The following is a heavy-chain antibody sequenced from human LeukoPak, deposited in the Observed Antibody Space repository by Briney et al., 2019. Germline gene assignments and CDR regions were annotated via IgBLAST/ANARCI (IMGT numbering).Heavy chain of an antibody. D-gene: IGHD3-10*01. J-gene: IGHJ5*02. CDR2: IHNSGST. V-gene: IGHV4-31*03. CDR1: GGSITSGGFY. CDR3: ARVDGSGSKRWFDP. Sequence: PSETLSLTCSVSGGSITSGGFYWSWIRQHPGQGLEWIGYIHNSGSTYYNPFLQSRAIISLDTSKSQFSLQLNSVTAADTAVYYCARVDGSGSKRWFDPWGQGAPVTVSS.